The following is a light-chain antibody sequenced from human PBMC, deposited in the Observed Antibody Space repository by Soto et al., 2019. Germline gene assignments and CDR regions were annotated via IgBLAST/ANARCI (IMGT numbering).Light chain of an antibody. V-gene: IGLV2-11*01. CDR1: RSDVGGYRF. J-gene: IGLJ3*02. Sequence: QSALTQPRSVSGSPGQSVTISCTGARSDVGGYRFVSWYQQHPDKAPKLVIYEVTKRPSGVSSRFSGSKSANTASLTVSGLQAEDEADYYCCSHAAGNTFWVLGGGTKVTVL. CDR3: CSHAAGNTFWV. CDR2: EVT.